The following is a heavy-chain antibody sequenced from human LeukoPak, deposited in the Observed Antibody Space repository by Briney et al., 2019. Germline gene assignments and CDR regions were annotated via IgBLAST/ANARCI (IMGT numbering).Heavy chain of an antibody. V-gene: IGHV4-59*11. CDR2: VFYPGST. CDR1: GGPIDRHY. Sequence: SETLSLTCTVSGGPIDRHYWSWIRQPPGKGMEWIGYVFYPGSTNYNPSLKSRVTMSLDTSRDQFSLRLTSVTAADPAIYYCASRPAGSTWYGVFDYWSQGTLVTVSS. CDR3: ASRPAGSTWYGVFDY. J-gene: IGHJ4*02. D-gene: IGHD6-13*01.